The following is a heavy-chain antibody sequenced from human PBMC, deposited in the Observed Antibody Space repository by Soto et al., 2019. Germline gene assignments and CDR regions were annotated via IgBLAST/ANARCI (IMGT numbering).Heavy chain of an antibody. Sequence: SETLSLTCNVSGGSISRTSYYWGWIRQPPGKGLEWIGNIYYSGSTYYNPSLKSRVTISVDTSKNQFSLKLSSVTAADTAVYYCARDIVVVPAAMRWFDPWGQGTLVTVSS. CDR3: ARDIVVVPAAMRWFDP. J-gene: IGHJ5*02. V-gene: IGHV4-39*02. D-gene: IGHD2-2*01. CDR1: GGSISRTSYY. CDR2: IYYSGST.